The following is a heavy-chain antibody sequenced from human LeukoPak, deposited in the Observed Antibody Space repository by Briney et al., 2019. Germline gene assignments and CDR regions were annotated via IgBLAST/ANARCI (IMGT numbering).Heavy chain of an antibody. V-gene: IGHV3-30*04. Sequence: PGGSLRLSCAASGFTFSSYAMHWVRQAPGKGLEWVAVISYDGSNKYYADSVKGRFTISRDNSKNTLYLQMNSLRAEDTAVYYCASTGYSSGWPFDYWGRGTLVTVSS. D-gene: IGHD6-19*01. CDR2: ISYDGSNK. CDR3: ASTGYSSGWPFDY. CDR1: GFTFSSYA. J-gene: IGHJ4*02.